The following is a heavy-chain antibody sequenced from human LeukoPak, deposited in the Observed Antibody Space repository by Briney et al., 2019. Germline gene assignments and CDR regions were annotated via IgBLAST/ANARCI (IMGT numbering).Heavy chain of an antibody. V-gene: IGHV3-13*01. J-gene: IGHJ6*02. CDR2: IGSTGDT. Sequence: GGSLRLSCAASGFSFSKNNMHWVRQRTGKGLEWVSGIGSTGDTNYLGSVKGRFTISREIAKNSLYLQMNSLRAEDTAVYYCASRTSWYYGLDVWGQGTTVTVSS. D-gene: IGHD1-1*01. CDR3: ASRTSWYYGLDV. CDR1: GFSFSKNN.